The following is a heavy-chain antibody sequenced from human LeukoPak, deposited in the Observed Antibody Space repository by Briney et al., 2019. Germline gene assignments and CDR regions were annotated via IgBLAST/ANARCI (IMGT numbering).Heavy chain of an antibody. CDR3: TGERVESGFDI. D-gene: IGHD1-26*01. CDR2: IWYDGSNK. V-gene: IGHV3-33*03. CDR1: GFTFSSYG. Sequence: GGSLRLSCAASGFTFSSYGMHWVRQAPGKGLEWVAVIWYDGSNKYYADSVKGRFTIFRDNAKNSLYLQMNSLRVDDTAVYYCTGERVESGFDIWGQGTLVTVSS. J-gene: IGHJ3*02.